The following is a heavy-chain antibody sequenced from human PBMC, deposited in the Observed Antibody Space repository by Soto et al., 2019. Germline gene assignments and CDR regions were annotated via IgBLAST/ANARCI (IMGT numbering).Heavy chain of an antibody. D-gene: IGHD2-2*01. Sequence: EVQVVESGGGLVKPGGSLRLSCSPFGFTFSDHGMNWVRQTPGKGLEWVAFISSKSSLRYYADSVRGRFTISRDNAENSLSLQMNSLRVDDTGLYFCARAASHLYCPGSSCFDVWGQGTRVTVS. V-gene: IGHV3-21*02. CDR2: ISSKSSLR. CDR1: GFTFSDHG. CDR3: ARAASHLYCPGSSCFDV. J-gene: IGHJ4*02.